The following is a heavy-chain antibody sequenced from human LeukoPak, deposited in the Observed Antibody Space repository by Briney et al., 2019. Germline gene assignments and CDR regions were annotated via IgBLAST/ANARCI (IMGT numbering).Heavy chain of an antibody. CDR3: ARQNSGGSSPFQI. V-gene: IGHV5-51*01. J-gene: IGHJ3*02. CDR2: IYPFNSDI. Sequence: GESLKISCKVSGFSLISYWIGWVRQMPGRGLEWMGIIYPFNSDIRYSPSSQGQVTVSFDKSISTAYLQWSSLKASDTAMYYCARQNSGGSSPFQIWGQGTMVTVSS. D-gene: IGHD2-15*01. CDR1: GFSLISYW.